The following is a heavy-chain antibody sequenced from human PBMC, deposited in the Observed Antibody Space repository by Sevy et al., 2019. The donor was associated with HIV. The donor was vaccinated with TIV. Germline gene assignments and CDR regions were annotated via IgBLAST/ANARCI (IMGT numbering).Heavy chain of an antibody. CDR3: ANKRGYSHGPFDY. CDR1: GGSLSSSDSY. J-gene: IGHJ4*02. Sequence: SETLSLTCTVSGGSLSSSDSYWSWIRQPPGKGLEWLGYIHYTGGTHYNPFLKGQVAMSVVTSEGQFSLRLSFLTAADTALYYCANKRGYSHGPFDYWGQGILVTVSS. D-gene: IGHD5-12*01. V-gene: IGHV4-30-4*01. CDR2: IHYTGGT.